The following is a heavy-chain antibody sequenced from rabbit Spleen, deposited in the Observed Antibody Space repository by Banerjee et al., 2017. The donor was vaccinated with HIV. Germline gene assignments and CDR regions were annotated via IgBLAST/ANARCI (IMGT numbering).Heavy chain of an antibody. CDR3: ARKEGYDGYSGYGYAKFNL. D-gene: IGHD6-1*01. Sequence: QSLEESGGGLVKPEGSLILTCKASGVSFNDKDVMCWVRQAPGKGLEWIACIYVGTNGRTYYTSWAKGRFTISKTSSTTVTLQMTSLTVADTATYFCARKEGYDGYSGYGYAKFNLWGPGTLVTVS. J-gene: IGHJ4*01. CDR1: GVSFNDKDV. V-gene: IGHV1S40*01. CDR2: IYVGTNGRT.